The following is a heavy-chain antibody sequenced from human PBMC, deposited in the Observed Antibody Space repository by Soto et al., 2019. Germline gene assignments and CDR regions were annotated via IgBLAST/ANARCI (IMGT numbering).Heavy chain of an antibody. CDR2: IYYSGST. J-gene: IGHJ5*02. D-gene: IGHD2-15*01. V-gene: IGHV4-30-4*01. Sequence: QVQLQESGPGLVKPSQTLSLTCTVSGGSISSGDYYWSWIRQPPGKGLEWIGYIYYSGSTYYNPSLTSRVTISVDTSKNQYSLKLSSVTAADTAVYYCARALSQAMCSGGSCYLSWFDPWGQGTLVTVSS. CDR1: GGSISSGDYY. CDR3: ARALSQAMCSGGSCYLSWFDP.